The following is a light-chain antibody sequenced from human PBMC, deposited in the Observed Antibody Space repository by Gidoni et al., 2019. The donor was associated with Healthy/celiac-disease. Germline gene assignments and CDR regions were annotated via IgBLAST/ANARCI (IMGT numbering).Light chain of an antibody. V-gene: IGKV4-1*01. CDR3: QQYYSTLFT. Sequence: RATINCKSSQSVLYSSNNKNYLAWYQQKPGQPPKLLIYWASTRESGVPDRFSGSGSGTDFTLTISSLQAEDVAVYYCQQYYSTLFTFXPXTKVDIK. CDR1: QSVLYSSNNKNY. J-gene: IGKJ3*01. CDR2: WAS.